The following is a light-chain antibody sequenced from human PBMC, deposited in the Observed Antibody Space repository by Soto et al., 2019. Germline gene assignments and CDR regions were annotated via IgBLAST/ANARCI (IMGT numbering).Light chain of an antibody. CDR2: EVS. J-gene: IGLJ1*01. CDR1: SSNVGGYQY. V-gene: IGLV2-14*01. CDR3: SSYTNSNALV. Sequence: QSVLTQPASVSGSPGQSITIPCTGTSSNVGGYQYVSWYQQHPGKAPKLMIYEVSNRPSGVSNRFSGSKSGNTASLTISGLQPEDETDYFCSSYTNSNALVFGTGTKVTV.